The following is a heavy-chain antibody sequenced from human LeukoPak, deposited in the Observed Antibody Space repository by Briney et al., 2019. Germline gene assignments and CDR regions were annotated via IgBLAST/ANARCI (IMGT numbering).Heavy chain of an antibody. CDR2: IKPDGSQI. D-gene: IGHD3-22*01. Sequence: PGGSLRLSCAASGFTFSTYWMTWVRQAPGKGLEWVANIKPDGSQIYYVDSVKGRFTISRDNAKNTLYLQMNSLRAEDTAVYYCASDDSSGFDYWGQGTLVTVSS. CDR1: GFTFSTYW. J-gene: IGHJ4*02. CDR3: ASDDSSGFDY. V-gene: IGHV3-7*01.